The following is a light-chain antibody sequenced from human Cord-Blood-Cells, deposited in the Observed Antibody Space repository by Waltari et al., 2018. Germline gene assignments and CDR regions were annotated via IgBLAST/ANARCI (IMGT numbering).Light chain of an antibody. CDR1: QSVLYSSNNKNY. J-gene: IGKJ4*01. Sequence: DIVMTQSPDSLAVSLGERATINCKSSQSVLYSSNNKNYLAWYQQKPGQLPMLLIYWESTRESGVPDRFSGSGSGTDFTLTISSLQAEDVAVYYCQQYYSTPLTFGGGTKVEIK. V-gene: IGKV4-1*01. CDR2: WES. CDR3: QQYYSTPLT.